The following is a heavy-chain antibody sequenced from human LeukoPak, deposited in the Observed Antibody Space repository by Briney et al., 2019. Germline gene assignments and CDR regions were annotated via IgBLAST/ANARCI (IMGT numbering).Heavy chain of an antibody. Sequence: SETLSLTCAVYGGSFSDYNWNWIRQPPGKGLEWIGEINHSGSTNYHPSLKSRVTISVDTSKNQFSLKLSSVTAADTAVYYCARDNCGGDCYLGAFDIWGQGTMVTVSS. CDR2: INHSGST. V-gene: IGHV4-34*01. CDR3: ARDNCGGDCYLGAFDI. D-gene: IGHD2-21*02. J-gene: IGHJ3*02. CDR1: GGSFSDYN.